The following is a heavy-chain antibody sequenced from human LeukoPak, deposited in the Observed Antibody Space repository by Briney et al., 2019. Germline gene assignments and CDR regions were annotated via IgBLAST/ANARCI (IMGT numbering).Heavy chain of an antibody. V-gene: IGHV3-23*01. J-gene: IGHJ4*02. Sequence: GGSLRLSYAASGFTFSIYAMTWVRQAPGRGLDWVSAISGSGGSTYYADSVKGRFTIFRDNSKNTLYPQMNSLRAEDTAVYYCAKDLKYYDYWGQGTLVTVSS. CDR2: ISGSGGST. CDR3: AKDLKYYDY. CDR1: GFTFSIYA. D-gene: IGHD3-10*01.